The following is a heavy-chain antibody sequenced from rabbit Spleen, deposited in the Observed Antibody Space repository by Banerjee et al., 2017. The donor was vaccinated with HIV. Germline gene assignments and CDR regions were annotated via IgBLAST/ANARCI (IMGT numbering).Heavy chain of an antibody. D-gene: IGHD1-1*01. CDR1: GVSLSDKDV. Sequence: QEQLVESGGGLVQPEGSLTLTCKASGVSLSDKDVMCWVRQAPGKGLEWIACINIVTGKSVYASWAKGRFTCSKTSSTTVTLQMTRLTAADTATYFCARDTSSSFSSYGMDLWGQGTLVTVS. J-gene: IGHJ6*01. CDR3: ARDTSSSFSSYGMDL. CDR2: INIVTGKS. V-gene: IGHV1S45*01.